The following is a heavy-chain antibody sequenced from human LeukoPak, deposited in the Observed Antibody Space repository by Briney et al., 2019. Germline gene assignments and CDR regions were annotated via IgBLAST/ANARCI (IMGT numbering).Heavy chain of an antibody. CDR1: GYTFTGYY. V-gene: IGHV1-2*02. Sequence: ASVKVSCKASGYTFTGYYMHWVRQAPGQGLEWMGWINPNSGGTNYAQKFQGRVTMTRDTSISTAYMELSRLRSDDTAVYYCAREELWFGVRRAFDIWGQGTMVTVSS. J-gene: IGHJ3*02. D-gene: IGHD3-10*01. CDR2: INPNSGGT. CDR3: AREELWFGVRRAFDI.